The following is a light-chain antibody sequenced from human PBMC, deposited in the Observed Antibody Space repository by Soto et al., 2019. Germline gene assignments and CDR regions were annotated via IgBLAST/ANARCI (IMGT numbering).Light chain of an antibody. J-gene: IGKJ5*01. CDR1: QSVSSSY. V-gene: IGKV3-20*01. CDR2: DAS. CDR3: QQYGTSPLT. Sequence: ETVLTQSPGTLPVSPGERATLSCRASQSVSSSYLAWYQQKPGQAPRLLIYDASSRATGIPDRFSGGGSGTDFTLTISRLEPEDFAVYYCQQYGTSPLTFGQGTRLEIK.